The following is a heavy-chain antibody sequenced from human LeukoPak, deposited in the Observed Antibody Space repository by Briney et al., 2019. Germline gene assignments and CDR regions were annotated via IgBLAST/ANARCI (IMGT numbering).Heavy chain of an antibody. J-gene: IGHJ4*02. Sequence: SETLSLTCAVYGGSFSGYYWSWIRQPPGKGLEWIGEINHSGSTNYNPSLKSRVTISVDTSKNQFSLKLSSVTAADTAVYYCARHWAPLYGSGSYYRGGVDYWGQGTLVTVPS. CDR2: INHSGST. CDR3: ARHWAPLYGSGSYYRGGVDY. D-gene: IGHD3-10*01. V-gene: IGHV4-34*01. CDR1: GGSFSGYY.